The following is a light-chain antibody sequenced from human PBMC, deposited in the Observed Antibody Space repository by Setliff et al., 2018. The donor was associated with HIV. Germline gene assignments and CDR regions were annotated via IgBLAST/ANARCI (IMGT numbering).Light chain of an antibody. J-gene: IGLJ1*01. Sequence: QSALAQPASVSGSPGQSVTISCTGTSSDVGRYDYVSWYQQHPGKAPKLMIYDVTNRPSGVSNRLSGSKSGNTASLTISGLQSEDEGDYFCCSYAGTYTSLYVFGAGTKVTVL. CDR2: DVT. V-gene: IGLV2-14*03. CDR3: CSYAGTYTSLYV. CDR1: SSDVGRYDY.